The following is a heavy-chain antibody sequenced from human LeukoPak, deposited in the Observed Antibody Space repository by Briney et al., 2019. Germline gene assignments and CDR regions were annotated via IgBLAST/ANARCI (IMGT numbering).Heavy chain of an antibody. D-gene: IGHD3-22*01. V-gene: IGHV3-23*01. J-gene: IGHJ4*02. CDR2: ISGSGGST. CDR3: AKEVRSYYYDSSGYYYGD. CDR1: GFTFSSYA. Sequence: GGSLRLSCAASGFTFSSYAMSWVRQAPGKGLEWVSAISGSGGSTYYADSVKGRFTISRDNSKNTLYLQMNSLRAEDTAVYYCAKEVRSYYYDSSGYYYGDWGQGTLVTVSS.